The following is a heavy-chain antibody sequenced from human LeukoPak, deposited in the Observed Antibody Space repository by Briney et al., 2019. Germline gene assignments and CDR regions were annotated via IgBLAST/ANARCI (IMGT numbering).Heavy chain of an antibody. J-gene: IGHJ4*02. CDR1: GFTLSDYY. D-gene: IGHD1-26*01. CDR2: ISSNS. V-gene: IGHV3-11*05. CDR3: ARGGGTYFSDY. Sequence: GGSLRLSCAASGFTLSDYYMSWIRQAPGKGLEWVSYISSNSDYADSVKGRFIISRDNAKNSPYLQMNSLRAEDTAVYFCARGGGTYFSDYWGQGTLVTVSS.